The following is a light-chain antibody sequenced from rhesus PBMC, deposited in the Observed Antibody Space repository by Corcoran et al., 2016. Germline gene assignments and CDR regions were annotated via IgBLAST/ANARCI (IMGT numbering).Light chain of an antibody. CDR2: YAN. CDR3: QQYNSLPYS. V-gene: IGKV1-25*01. Sequence: DIQMTQSPSSVSASVGDRVTITCRASQGISSYLAWYQQKPGKAPKLLIYYANTLQSGVPSRFSGSGSGTEFTLTISSLQPEDFATYYCQQYNSLPYSFGQGTKVEIK. CDR1: QGISSY. J-gene: IGKJ2*01.